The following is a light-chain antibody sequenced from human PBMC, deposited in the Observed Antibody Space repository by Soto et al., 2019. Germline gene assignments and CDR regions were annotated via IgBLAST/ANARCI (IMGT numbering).Light chain of an antibody. V-gene: IGKV3-15*01. J-gene: IGKJ3*01. CDR1: QSVSSN. Sequence: EIVMTQSPATLSVSPGERATLSCRASQSVSSNLAWYQQKPGQAPRLLIYGASTRATVIPARFSGSGSGTEFTLTISSLQSEDFAVYYCQQYNNWPLFGPGTKVDIK. CDR2: GAS. CDR3: QQYNNWPL.